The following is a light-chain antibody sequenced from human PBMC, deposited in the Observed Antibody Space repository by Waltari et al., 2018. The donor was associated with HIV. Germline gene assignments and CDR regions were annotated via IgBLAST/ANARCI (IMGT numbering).Light chain of an antibody. CDR3: AVWDDSLNGLWV. V-gene: IGLV1-44*01. CDR2: NTN. Sequence: QSELTQPPSASGTPGQRVTISCSGSNSSIGTNTVNWYHHLPGTAPKLLIFNTNQRPSGVPDRFSGSKSGTSASLAISGLQSEDEADYFCAVWDDSLNGLWVFGGGTKVTVL. CDR1: NSSIGTNT. J-gene: IGLJ3*02.